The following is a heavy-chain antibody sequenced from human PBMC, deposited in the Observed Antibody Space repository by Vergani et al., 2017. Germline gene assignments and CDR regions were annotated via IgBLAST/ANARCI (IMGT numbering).Heavy chain of an antibody. V-gene: IGHV3-33*08. CDR2: IWYDGSNK. J-gene: IGHJ4*02. CDR1: GFTFSSYG. Sequence: QVQLVESGGGVVQPGRSLRLSCAASGFTFSSYGMHWVRQAPGKGLEWVAVIWYDGSNKYYADSVKGRFTISRENSKNTLYLQMNSLRAEDTAVYYCARSPPLTIFGVVMDYWGQGTLVTVSS. CDR3: ARSPPLTIFGVVMDY. D-gene: IGHD3-3*01.